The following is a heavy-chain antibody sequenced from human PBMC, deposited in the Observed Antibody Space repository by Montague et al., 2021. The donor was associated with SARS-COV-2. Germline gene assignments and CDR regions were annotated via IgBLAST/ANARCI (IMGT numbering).Heavy chain of an antibody. Sequence: TLSLTCSVSGDSMTSGSHFWTWIRQTAGQGLEWIGHIQTTGTSNYSPSLRDRITLSIDTSRNQLSLELRSVTAAATAVYFCARDRPESWRISPGLAGVFRIVVDSASGMDVWGRGTTV. V-gene: IGHV4-61*09. CDR2: IQTTGTS. D-gene: IGHD3-16*01. CDR1: GDSMTSGSHF. CDR3: ARDRPESWRISPGLAGVFRIVVDSASGMDV. J-gene: IGHJ6*02.